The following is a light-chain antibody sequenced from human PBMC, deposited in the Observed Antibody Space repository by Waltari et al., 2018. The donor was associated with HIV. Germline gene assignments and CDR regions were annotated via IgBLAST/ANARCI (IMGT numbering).Light chain of an antibody. CDR1: SSDFDLHNF. CDR3: TTYTATDSLL. J-gene: IGLJ2*01. Sequence: SALTQPASVSGSPGQSVTISCTGTSSDFDLHNFLSWYQQHPGRAPQLIIFCVNYPPSGISSRFSASKAGDTASLTISGLQSGDEADYYCTTYTATDSLLIGSGTKLTVL. V-gene: IGLV2-14*03. CDR2: CVN.